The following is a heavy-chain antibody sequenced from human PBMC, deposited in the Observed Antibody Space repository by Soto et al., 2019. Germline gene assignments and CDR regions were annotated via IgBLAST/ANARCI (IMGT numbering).Heavy chain of an antibody. V-gene: IGHV4-59*01. Sequence: SETLSLTCTVSGGSISSYYWCWIRQPPGKGLEWIGYIYYSGSTNYNPSLKSRVTISVDTSKNQFSLKLSSVTAADTAVYYCARDGGFYYGMDVWGQGTTVT. CDR3: ARDGGFYYGMDV. CDR1: GGSISSYY. J-gene: IGHJ6*02. D-gene: IGHD3-3*01. CDR2: IYYSGST.